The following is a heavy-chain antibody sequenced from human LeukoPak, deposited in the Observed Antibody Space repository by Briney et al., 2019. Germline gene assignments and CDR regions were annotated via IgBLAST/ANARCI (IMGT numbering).Heavy chain of an antibody. CDR2: IYYSGST. J-gene: IGHJ4*02. CDR3: ARGRRDGYNLATYFDY. D-gene: IGHD5-24*01. Sequence: SETLSLTCTVSGGSISSYYWSWIRQPPGKGLEWIGYIYYSGSTNYNPSLKSRVTISVDTSKNQFSLKLSSVTAADTAVYYCARGRRDGYNLATYFDYWGQRTLVTVSS. CDR1: GGSISSYY. V-gene: IGHV4-59*01.